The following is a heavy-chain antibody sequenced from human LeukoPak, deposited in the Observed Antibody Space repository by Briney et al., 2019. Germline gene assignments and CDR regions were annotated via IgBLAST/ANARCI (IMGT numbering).Heavy chain of an antibody. Sequence: ASVKVSCKASGYTFTGYYMHWVRQAPGQGLEWMGWINPNSGGTNYAQKFQGWVTMTRDTSISTAYMELSRLRSDDTAVYYCARSSRSSGRQETLYYFDYWGQGTLVTVSS. CDR2: INPNSGGT. V-gene: IGHV1-2*04. J-gene: IGHJ4*02. D-gene: IGHD6-19*01. CDR3: ARSSRSSGRQETLYYFDY. CDR1: GYTFTGYY.